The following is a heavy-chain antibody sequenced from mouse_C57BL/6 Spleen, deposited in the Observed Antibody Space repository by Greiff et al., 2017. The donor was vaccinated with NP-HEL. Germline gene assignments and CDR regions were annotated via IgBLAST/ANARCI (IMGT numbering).Heavy chain of an antibody. D-gene: IGHD1-3*01. V-gene: IGHV1-55*01. Sequence: VQLQQSGAELVKPGASVKMSCKASGYTFTSYWITWVKQRPGQGLEWIGDIYPGSGSTNYNEKFKSKATLTVDTSSSTAYMQLSSLTSEDSAVYYCARGSGKEVYYAMDYWGQGTSVTVSS. CDR2: IYPGSGST. J-gene: IGHJ4*01. CDR1: GYTFTSYW. CDR3: ARGSGKEVYYAMDY.